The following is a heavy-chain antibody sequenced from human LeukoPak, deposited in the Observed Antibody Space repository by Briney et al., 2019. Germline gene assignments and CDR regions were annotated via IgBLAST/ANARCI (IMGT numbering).Heavy chain of an antibody. CDR1: GGSITSYSYY. CDR2: IYYGGNT. CDR3: ARHRRSSGWPYYFDY. J-gene: IGHJ4*02. Sequence: PSETLSLTCTVSGGSITSYSYYWGWIRQPRGKGLEWIASIYYGGNTNYHPSLKSRFTISVDTSKNQFSLKLISVTAADTAVYYCARHRRSSGWPYYFDYWGQGTLVAVSS. D-gene: IGHD6-19*01. V-gene: IGHV4-39*01.